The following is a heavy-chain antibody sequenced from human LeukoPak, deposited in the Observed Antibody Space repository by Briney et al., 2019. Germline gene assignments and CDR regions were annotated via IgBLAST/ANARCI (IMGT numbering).Heavy chain of an antibody. CDR1: GGSISSSTYY. Sequence: SETLSLTCTVSGGSISSSTYYWGWIRQPPGKGLEWIGNIYNSGNTYYGPSLKSRVTISVDPSKNQFSLKLTSVTAADTAVYYCARRGASSNWFDPWGQGTLVTVSS. CDR3: ARRGASSNWFDP. J-gene: IGHJ5*02. CDR2: IYNSGNT. V-gene: IGHV4-39*01. D-gene: IGHD1-26*01.